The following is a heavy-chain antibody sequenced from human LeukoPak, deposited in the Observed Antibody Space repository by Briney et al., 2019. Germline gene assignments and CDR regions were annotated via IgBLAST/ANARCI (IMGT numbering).Heavy chain of an antibody. CDR1: GFTFSYFW. Sequence: GGSLRLSCAASGFTFSYFWMNWVRQSPGKGLEWVAFLSSYGSIIYYVDSVKGRFIISRDNANNSLYLQMNSLRVEDTAVYYCARDTLVRGADYWGQGTLVTVSS. V-gene: IGHV3-48*04. J-gene: IGHJ4*02. CDR2: LSSYGSII. D-gene: IGHD3-10*01. CDR3: ARDTLVRGADY.